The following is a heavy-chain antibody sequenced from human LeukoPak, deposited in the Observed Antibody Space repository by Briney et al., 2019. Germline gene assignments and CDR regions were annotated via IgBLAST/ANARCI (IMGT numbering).Heavy chain of an antibody. CDR2: ISAYNGNT. CDR3: ARALRGGDYYGSGSPPGY. J-gene: IGHJ4*02. V-gene: IGHV1-18*01. CDR1: GGTFSSYA. D-gene: IGHD3-10*01. Sequence: ASVTVSCKASGGTFSSYAISWVRQAPGQGLEWMGWISAYNGNTNYAQKLQGRVTMTTDTSTSTAYMELRSLRSDDTAVYYCARALRGGDYYGSGSPPGYWGQGTLVTVSS.